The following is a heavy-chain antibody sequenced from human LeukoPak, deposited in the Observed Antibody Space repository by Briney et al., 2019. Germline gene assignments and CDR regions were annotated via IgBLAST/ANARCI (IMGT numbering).Heavy chain of an antibody. CDR1: GFTFSSYA. D-gene: IGHD1-26*01. V-gene: IGHV3-23*01. Sequence: LTGGSLRLSCAASGFTFSSYAISWVRQAPGEGLEWVSAISGSGGSTYFADSVKGRFTISRDNSKNTLYLQMNSLRAEDTAVYYCAKTISPSVTTWYTGSPRGYFDYWGQGTLVTVSS. J-gene: IGHJ4*02. CDR3: AKTISPSVTTWYTGSPRGYFDY. CDR2: ISGSGGST.